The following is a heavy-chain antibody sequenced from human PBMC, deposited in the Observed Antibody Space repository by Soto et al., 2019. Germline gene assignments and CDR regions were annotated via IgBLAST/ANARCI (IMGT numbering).Heavy chain of an antibody. Sequence: PSVKVSCKASGYTFTSYGISWVRQAPGQGLEWMGWTSAYNGNTNYAQKLQGRVTMTTDTSTSTAYVELRSLRSDDTAVYYCARLRVIIPNYYYYGMDVWGQGTTVTVSS. CDR1: GYTFTSYG. CDR3: ARLRVIIPNYYYYGMDV. CDR2: TSAYNGNT. V-gene: IGHV1-18*01. J-gene: IGHJ6*02. D-gene: IGHD6-13*01.